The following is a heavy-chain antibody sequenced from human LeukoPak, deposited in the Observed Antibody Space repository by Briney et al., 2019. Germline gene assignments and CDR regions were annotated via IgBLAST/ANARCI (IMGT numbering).Heavy chain of an antibody. CDR3: AKDRGDFWSGSPTNY. Sequence: PGGSLRLSCAASGFTVINNYMTWVRQAPGKGLEWVSVIYSGGTTHYADSVKGRFTISRDNSKNTLYLQMNSLRAEDTAVYYCAKDRGDFWSGSPTNYWGQGTLVTVSS. D-gene: IGHD3-3*01. CDR2: IYSGGTT. CDR1: GFTVINNY. J-gene: IGHJ4*02. V-gene: IGHV3-53*01.